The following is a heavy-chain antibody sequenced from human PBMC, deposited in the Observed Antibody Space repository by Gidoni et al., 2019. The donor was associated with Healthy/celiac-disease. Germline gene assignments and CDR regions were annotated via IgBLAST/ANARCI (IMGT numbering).Heavy chain of an antibody. D-gene: IGHD1-26*01. CDR2: ISYVGSNK. V-gene: IGHV3-30-3*01. J-gene: IGHJ4*02. Sequence: QVQLVESGGGVVQPGRSLRLSCAASGFNLSSYAMHWVRQAPGKGLEWVAVISYVGSNKYYADSVKGRFTISRDNSKNTLYLQMNSLRAEDTAVYYCARVARGSYPDTSDYWGQGTLVTVSS. CDR1: GFNLSSYA. CDR3: ARVARGSYPDTSDY.